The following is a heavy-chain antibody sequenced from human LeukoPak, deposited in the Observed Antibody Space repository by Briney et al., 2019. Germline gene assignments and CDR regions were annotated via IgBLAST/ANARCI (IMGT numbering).Heavy chain of an antibody. CDR1: GYIFSNFG. D-gene: IGHD3-10*01. V-gene: IGHV1-2*02. CDR2: INPNSGGT. Sequence: ASVKVSCKASGYIFSNFGINWVRQAPGQGLEWMGWINPNSGGTNYAQKFQGRVTMTRDTSISTVYMELSRLRSDDTAVYYCARDSSRITMVRGAFGNYYYMDVWGKGTTVTVSS. CDR3: ARDSSRITMVRGAFGNYYYMDV. J-gene: IGHJ6*03.